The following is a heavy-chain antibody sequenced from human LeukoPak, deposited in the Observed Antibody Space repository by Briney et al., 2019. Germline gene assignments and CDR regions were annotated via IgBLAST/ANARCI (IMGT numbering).Heavy chain of an antibody. J-gene: IGHJ4*02. D-gene: IGHD4-23*01. CDR1: GFTFSSYA. Sequence: HPGGSLRLSCVASGFTFSSYAMSWFRQAPGKGLEWVSYISSGSSTIFYADSVKGRFTISRDNAKNSLYLQMNSLRDEDTAVYYCARDPYWPGWGGNSHLDYWGQGTLVTVSS. CDR2: ISSGSSTI. V-gene: IGHV3-48*02. CDR3: ARDPYWPGWGGNSHLDY.